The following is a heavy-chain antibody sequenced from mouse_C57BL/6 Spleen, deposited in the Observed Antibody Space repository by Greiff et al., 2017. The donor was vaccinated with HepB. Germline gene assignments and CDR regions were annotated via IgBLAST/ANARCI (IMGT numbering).Heavy chain of an antibody. Sequence: QVHVKQSGAELARPGASVKLSCKASGYTFTSYGISWVKQRTGQGLEWIGEIYPRSGNTYYNEKFKGKATLTADKSSSTAYMELRSLTSEDSAVYFCAREGYEGYYAMDYWGQGTSVTVSS. CDR3: AREGYEGYYAMDY. CDR2: IYPRSGNT. D-gene: IGHD3-2*02. J-gene: IGHJ4*01. CDR1: GYTFTSYG. V-gene: IGHV1-81*01.